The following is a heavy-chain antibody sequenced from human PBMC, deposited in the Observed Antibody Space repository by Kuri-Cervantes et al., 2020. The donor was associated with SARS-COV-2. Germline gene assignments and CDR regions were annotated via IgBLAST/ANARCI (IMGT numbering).Heavy chain of an antibody. J-gene: IGHJ4*02. V-gene: IGHV3-23*03. Sequence: GGSLRLSCAASGFTFRSYAMSWVRQAPGKGLEWVSVIYSGGSSTYYADSVKGRFTTSRDNSKNTLYLQMNSLRAEDTAVYYCAKDREVHDYGGSFDYWGQGTLVTVSS. D-gene: IGHD4-17*01. CDR2: IYSGGSST. CDR1: GFTFRSYA. CDR3: AKDREVHDYGGSFDY.